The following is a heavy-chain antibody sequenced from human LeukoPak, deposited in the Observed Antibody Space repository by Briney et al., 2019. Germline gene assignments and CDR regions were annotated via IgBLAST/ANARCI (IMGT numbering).Heavy chain of an antibody. Sequence: GGSLRLSCAASGFTFSDYYMSWIRQAPGKGLEWVSYISSSGSTIYYADSVKGRFTISRDNAKNSLYLQMNSLRAEDTAVYYCAKDQSDGYSSSFFDYWGQGTLVTVSS. CDR2: ISSSGSTI. D-gene: IGHD6-6*01. CDR1: GFTFSDYY. CDR3: AKDQSDGYSSSFFDY. J-gene: IGHJ4*02. V-gene: IGHV3-11*01.